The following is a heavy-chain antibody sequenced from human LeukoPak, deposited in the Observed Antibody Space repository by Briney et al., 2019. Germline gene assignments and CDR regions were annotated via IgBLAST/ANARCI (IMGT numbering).Heavy chain of an antibody. V-gene: IGHV3-21*05. CDR1: GFTFSNNW. D-gene: IGHD3-10*01. CDR3: ARESGSGSYSPY. J-gene: IGHJ4*02. Sequence: GGSLRLSCAASGFTFSNNWMTWVRQAPGKGLEWLSYINNSSGYIYYVDSVKGRFTISRDNAKNSLYLQMNSLRVEDTAVYYCARESGSGSYSPYWGQGTLVTVSS. CDR2: INNSSGYI.